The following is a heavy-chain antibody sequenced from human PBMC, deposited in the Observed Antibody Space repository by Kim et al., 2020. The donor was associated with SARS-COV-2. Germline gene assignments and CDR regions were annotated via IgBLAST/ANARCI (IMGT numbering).Heavy chain of an antibody. CDR1: GFTFSSYS. CDR2: ISSSSSYI. Sequence: GGSLRLSCAASGFTFSSYSMNWVRQAPGKGLEWVSSISSSSSYIYYADSVKGRFTISRDNAKNSLYLQMNSLRAEDTAVYYCARDRAGGRYFDSDPSDYWGQGTLVTVSS. J-gene: IGHJ4*02. V-gene: IGHV3-21*01. CDR3: ARDRAGGRYFDSDPSDY. D-gene: IGHD3-9*01.